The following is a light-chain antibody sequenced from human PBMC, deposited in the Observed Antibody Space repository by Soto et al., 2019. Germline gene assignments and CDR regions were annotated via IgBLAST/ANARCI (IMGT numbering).Light chain of an antibody. CDR3: AAWDDSLNGAV. V-gene: IGLV1-44*01. CDR1: SSNIGSNI. CDR2: GDN. J-gene: IGLJ7*01. Sequence: QSVLTQPPSASGTPGQRVTISCSGSSSNIGSNIVNWYQQLPGTAPKLLIYGDNQRPSGVPDRFSGSKSGTSASLAIRGLQSEDEADYYCAAWDDSLNGAVSGGGTQLTVL.